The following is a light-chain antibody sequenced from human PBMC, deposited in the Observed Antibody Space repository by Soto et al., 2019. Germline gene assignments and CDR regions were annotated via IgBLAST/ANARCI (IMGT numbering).Light chain of an antibody. V-gene: IGLV2-14*03. CDR1: SSDIGGYNY. CDR3: GSFSSTSSMV. Sequence: QSVLTQPASVSGSPGQSITISCTGTSSDIGGYNYVSWYQQHPGKAPKLMIYDVTHRPSGVSNRFSGSKSGNTASLAISGLQAEDEADYYCGSFSSTSSMVFGGGTKLTVL. J-gene: IGLJ2*01. CDR2: DVT.